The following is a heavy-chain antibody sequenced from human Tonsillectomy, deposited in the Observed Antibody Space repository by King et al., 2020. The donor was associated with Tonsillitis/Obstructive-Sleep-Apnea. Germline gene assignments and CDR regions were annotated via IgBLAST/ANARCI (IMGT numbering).Heavy chain of an antibody. D-gene: IGHD3-3*01. J-gene: IGHJ6*03. CDR1: GFSLSNARMG. Sequence: TLKESGPVLVKPTETLTLTCTVSGFSLSNARMGVGWIRQPPGKALEWLAHIFSNDDKSYSTSLKSRITISKDTSKSQVVLTMTNMDPVDTATYYCARTNYDFWSGPYYYMDVWGKGTTVTVSS. V-gene: IGHV2-26*01. CDR3: ARTNYDFWSGPYYYMDV. CDR2: IFSNDDK.